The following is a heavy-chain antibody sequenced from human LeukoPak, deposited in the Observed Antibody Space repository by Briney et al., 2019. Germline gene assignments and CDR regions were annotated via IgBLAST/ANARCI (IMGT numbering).Heavy chain of an antibody. V-gene: IGHV3-21*01. CDR3: ARGGIRITMIVVVDAIDY. J-gene: IGHJ4*02. CDR1: GFTFSSYS. D-gene: IGHD3-22*01. CDR2: ISSSSSYI. Sequence: GGSLRLSCAASGFTFSSYSMNWVRQAPGKGLEWVSSISSSSSYIYYAGSVKGRFTISRDNAKNSLYLQMNSLRAEDTAVYYCARGGIRITMIVVVDAIDYWGQGTLVTVSS.